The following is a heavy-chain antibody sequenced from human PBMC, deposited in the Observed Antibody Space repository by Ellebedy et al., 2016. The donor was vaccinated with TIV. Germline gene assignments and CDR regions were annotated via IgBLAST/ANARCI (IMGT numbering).Heavy chain of an antibody. CDR3: ARGDSGGAYWYLDL. V-gene: IGHV1-18*04. J-gene: IGHJ2*01. CDR2: ISAYNGNT. CDR1: GYTFNHYG. Sequence: ASVKVSXXASGYTFNHYGISWVRQPPGQGLEWMGWISAYNGNTNIAQKLQGRVTMTTDTSTSTVYMALRILTAGDTAVYSCARGDSGGAYWYLDLWGRGTLVTVSS. D-gene: IGHD3-16*01.